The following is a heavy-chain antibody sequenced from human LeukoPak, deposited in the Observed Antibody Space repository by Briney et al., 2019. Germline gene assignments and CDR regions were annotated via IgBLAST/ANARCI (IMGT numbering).Heavy chain of an antibody. D-gene: IGHD6-13*01. V-gene: IGHV4-59*01. Sequence: SETLSLTCTVSGGSISSYYWSWIRQPPGKGLEWIGYIYYSGSTNYNPSLKSRVTISVDTSKNQFSLKLSSVTAADTAVYYCARDFGGSSWPFDYWGQGTLVTVSS. CDR1: GGSISSYY. CDR3: ARDFGGSSWPFDY. J-gene: IGHJ4*02. CDR2: IYYSGST.